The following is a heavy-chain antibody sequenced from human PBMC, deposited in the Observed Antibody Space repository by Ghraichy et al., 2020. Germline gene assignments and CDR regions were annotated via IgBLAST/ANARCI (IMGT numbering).Heavy chain of an antibody. CDR3: ARDPGTKLESEFDY. J-gene: IGHJ4*02. V-gene: IGHV3-7*04. D-gene: IGHD1-7*01. CDR2: INEDGSER. CDR1: GFTSTTYW. Sequence: GESLNISCAASGFTSTTYWMSWVRQAPGKGLEWVANINEDGSERYYVDSLKGRFTISRDNAKNSVLLQLNSLRVEDTAVYYCARDPGTKLESEFDYWGQGTLVTVSS.